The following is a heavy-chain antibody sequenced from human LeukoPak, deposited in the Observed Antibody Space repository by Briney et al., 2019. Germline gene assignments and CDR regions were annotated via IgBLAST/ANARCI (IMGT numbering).Heavy chain of an antibody. J-gene: IGHJ4*02. Sequence: PGGSLRLSCAASGFTVSSNYMSWVRQAPGKGLEWVSVIYSGGSTYYADSVKGRFTISRDNSKNTPYLQMNSLRAEDTAVYYCARDTRPDYYGSGSYNWGQGTLVTVSS. CDR1: GFTVSSNY. CDR3: ARDTRPDYYGSGSYN. D-gene: IGHD3-10*01. CDR2: IYSGGST. V-gene: IGHV3-66*01.